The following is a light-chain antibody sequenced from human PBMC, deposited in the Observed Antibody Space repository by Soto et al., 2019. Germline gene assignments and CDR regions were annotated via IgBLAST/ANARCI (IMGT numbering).Light chain of an antibody. V-gene: IGLV2-14*01. J-gene: IGLJ1*01. CDR3: SSYTRSSISV. CDR2: DVI. Sequence: QSALTQPASVSGSPGQSITISCTGTSSDVGGYDYVSWYQQHPGKAPTLLIYDVINRPSGVSFRFSGSKSGNTASLTTSGIQAEDEAEYYCSSYTRSSISVFGTGTKVTVL. CDR1: SSDVGGYDY.